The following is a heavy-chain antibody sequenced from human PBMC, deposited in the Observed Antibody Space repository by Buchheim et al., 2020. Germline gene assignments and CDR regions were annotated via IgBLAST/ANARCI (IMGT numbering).Heavy chain of an antibody. CDR3: AKGMDYGDYSDGMDV. J-gene: IGHJ6*02. V-gene: IGHV3-30*18. CDR2: ISYVGSKK. CDR1: GFTFSSYG. D-gene: IGHD4-17*01. Sequence: QVQLVESGGGVVQPGRSLRLSCAASGFTFSSYGMHWVRQAPGKGLEWVAVISYVGSKKYYADSVKGRFTISSDNSKKPLYLQMNSLRAEDTAVYYCAKGMDYGDYSDGMDVWGQGTT.